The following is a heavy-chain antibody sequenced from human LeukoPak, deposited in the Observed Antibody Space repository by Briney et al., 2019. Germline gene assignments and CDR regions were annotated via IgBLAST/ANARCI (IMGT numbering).Heavy chain of an antibody. D-gene: IGHD2-15*01. CDR1: GFTFSSYS. J-gene: IGHJ6*02. Sequence: GGSLRLSCAASGFTFSSYSMNWVRQAPGKGLEWVSYISSSSSTIYYADSVKGRFTISRDNAKNSLYLQMNSLRAEGTAVYYCASPKWVAQGYYYGMDVWGQGTTVTVSS. CDR3: ASPKWVAQGYYYGMDV. V-gene: IGHV3-48*04. CDR2: ISSSSSTI.